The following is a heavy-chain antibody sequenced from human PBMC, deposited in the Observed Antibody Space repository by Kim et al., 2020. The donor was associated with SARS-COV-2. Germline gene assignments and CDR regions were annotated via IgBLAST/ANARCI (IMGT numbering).Heavy chain of an antibody. CDR2: IGTAGDT. Sequence: GGSLRLSCAASGFTFSSYDMHWVRQATGKGLEWVSAIGTAGDTYYPGSVKGRFTISRENAKNSLYLQMNSLRAGDTAVYYCARGGEGNYDFWSGEHNYGMDVWGQGTTVTVSS. CDR3: ARGGEGNYDFWSGEHNYGMDV. V-gene: IGHV3-13*04. D-gene: IGHD3-3*01. J-gene: IGHJ6*02. CDR1: GFTFSSYD.